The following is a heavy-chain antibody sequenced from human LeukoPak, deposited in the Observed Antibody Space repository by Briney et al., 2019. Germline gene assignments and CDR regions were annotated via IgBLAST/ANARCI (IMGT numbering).Heavy chain of an antibody. Sequence: SETLSLTCSVSGGSISDASSITGSSAFWGWIRQAPGKGLEWIGSIYYSGITYYKPSLKSRVTISVDTSKDQFSLKLSSVTAADTAVYYCARVEFPHYGSGRNSWYFDLWGRGTLVTVSS. CDR2: IYYSGIT. CDR3: ARVEFPHYGSGRNSWYFDL. V-gene: IGHV4-39*01. CDR1: GGSISDASSITGSSAF. D-gene: IGHD3-10*01. J-gene: IGHJ2*01.